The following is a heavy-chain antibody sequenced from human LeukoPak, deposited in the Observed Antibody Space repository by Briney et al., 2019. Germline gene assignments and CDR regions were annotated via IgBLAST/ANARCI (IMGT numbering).Heavy chain of an antibody. J-gene: IGHJ6*03. D-gene: IGHD3-10*01. Sequence: GGSLRLSCAASGFTVSSNYMSWVRQAPGKGLEWVSVIYSGGSTYYADSVKGRFTISRDNSKNTLYLQMNSLRAEDTAVYYCARNRKGWFGELSNYYYMDVWGKGTTVTISS. CDR1: GFTVSSNY. CDR2: IYSGGST. V-gene: IGHV3-66*01. CDR3: ARNRKGWFGELSNYYYMDV.